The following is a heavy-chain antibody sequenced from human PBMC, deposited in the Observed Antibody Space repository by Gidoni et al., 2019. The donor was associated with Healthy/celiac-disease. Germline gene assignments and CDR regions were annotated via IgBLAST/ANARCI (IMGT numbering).Heavy chain of an antibody. J-gene: IGHJ4*02. CDR3: ARDPRSEEGDY. Sequence: QVQLQQWGAGLLKPSETLSLTSAVHGGSFSGYYWSWFRQPPGKGPGWSREINHSGSTNYNPSLKSRDTISVDTSKNQFSLKLSSETAADTAVYYCARDPRSEEGDYWGQGTLVTVSS. V-gene: IGHV4-34*01. CDR1: GGSFSGYY. CDR2: INHSGST.